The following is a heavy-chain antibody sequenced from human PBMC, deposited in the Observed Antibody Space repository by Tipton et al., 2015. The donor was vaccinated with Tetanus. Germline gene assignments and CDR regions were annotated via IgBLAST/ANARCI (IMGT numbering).Heavy chain of an antibody. CDR2: ISYSGST. CDR1: GASMSSSSYY. D-gene: IGHD3-3*01. CDR3: ARANYDFPKKGPFDS. Sequence: LRLSCNVSGASMSSSSYYWDWIRQPPGKGLEWLAYISYSGSTNSNYSLKSRITISQDTSKNQFSLKLTSVTAADTAVYYCARANYDFPKKGPFDSWGQGSLVIVSS. J-gene: IGHJ4*02. V-gene: IGHV4-61*05.